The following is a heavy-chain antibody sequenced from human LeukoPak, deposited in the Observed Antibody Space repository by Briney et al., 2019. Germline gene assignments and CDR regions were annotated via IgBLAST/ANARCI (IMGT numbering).Heavy chain of an antibody. V-gene: IGHV4-34*01. CDR2: INHSGST. CDR3: ARTAHVQLERSNWFDP. Sequence: SETLSLTCAVYGGSFSGYYWSWIRQPPGKGLEWIGEINHSGSTNYNPSLKSRVTISVDTSKSQFSLKLSSVTAADTAVYYCARTAHVQLERSNWFDPWGQGTLVTVSS. D-gene: IGHD1-1*01. J-gene: IGHJ5*02. CDR1: GGSFSGYY.